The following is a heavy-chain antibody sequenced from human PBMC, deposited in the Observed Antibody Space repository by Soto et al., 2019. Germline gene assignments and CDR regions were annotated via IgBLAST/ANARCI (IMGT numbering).Heavy chain of an antibody. V-gene: IGHV3-15*01. CDR3: TKDDTSGYYFQH. CDR2: IKATAYGGTT. D-gene: IGHD3-22*01. Sequence: GGSLRLSCVVYNMTFTYAWMSWVRQAPGKGLEWVGRIKATAYGGTTDYAAPVKGRFSISRDDSKNTLYLEMNSLRTEDTGTYFCTKDDTSGYYFQHWGLGTLVTVSS. CDR1: NMTFTYAW. J-gene: IGHJ4*02.